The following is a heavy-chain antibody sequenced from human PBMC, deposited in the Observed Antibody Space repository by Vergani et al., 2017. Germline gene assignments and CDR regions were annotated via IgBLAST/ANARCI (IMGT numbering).Heavy chain of an antibody. CDR2: ISGSGGST. Sequence: EVQLLESGGSLVQPGGSLRLSCAASGFTFSSYAMSWVRQAPGKGLEWVSAISGSGGSTYYADSVKGRFTISRDNSKNTLYLQMNSLRAEDTAVYYCAKSRHPLRGFDYWGQGTLVTVSS. J-gene: IGHJ4*02. V-gene: IGHV3-23*01. D-gene: IGHD6-6*01. CDR3: AKSRHPLRGFDY. CDR1: GFTFSSYA.